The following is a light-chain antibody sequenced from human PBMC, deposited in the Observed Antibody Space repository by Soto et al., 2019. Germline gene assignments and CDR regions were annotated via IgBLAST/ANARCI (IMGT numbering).Light chain of an antibody. CDR3: QQDYSTPYT. V-gene: IGKV4-1*01. CDR2: WAS. Sequence: DIVMTQSPDSLAVSLGERATINCKSSQSVLYSSNNKNYLAWYQQKPGQPPKLLIYWASTRDSGVPDRFSGSGSGTDFTPSISSLQAEDVAVYYCQQDYSTPYTFGQGTMLEIK. CDR1: QSVLYSSNNKNY. J-gene: IGKJ2*01.